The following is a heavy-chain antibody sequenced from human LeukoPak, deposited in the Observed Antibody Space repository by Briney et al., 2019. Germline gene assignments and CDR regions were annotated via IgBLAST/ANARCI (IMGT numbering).Heavy chain of an antibody. CDR3: ATDRGSGYDPWYFDY. CDR1: GHTLTELS. D-gene: IGHD5-12*01. Sequence: GASVKVSCKVSGHTLTELSMHWVRQAPGKGLEWMGGFDPEDGETIYAQKFQGKVTMTEDTSTDTAYMELSSLRSEDAAVYYCATDRGSGYDPWYFDYWGQGTLVTVSS. CDR2: FDPEDGET. J-gene: IGHJ4*02. V-gene: IGHV1-24*01.